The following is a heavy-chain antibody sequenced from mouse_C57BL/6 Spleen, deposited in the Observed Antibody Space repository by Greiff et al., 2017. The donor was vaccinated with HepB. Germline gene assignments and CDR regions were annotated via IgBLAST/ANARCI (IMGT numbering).Heavy chain of an antibody. CDR1: GYTFTSYW. CDR2: IDPSDSYT. J-gene: IGHJ3*01. Sequence: VKQSCKASGYTFTSYWMHWVKQRPGQGLEWIGEIDPSDSYTNYNQKFKGKSTLTVDKSSSTAYMQLSSLTSEDSAVYYCASAWFAYWGQGTLVTVSA. V-gene: IGHV1-69*01. CDR3: ASAWFAY.